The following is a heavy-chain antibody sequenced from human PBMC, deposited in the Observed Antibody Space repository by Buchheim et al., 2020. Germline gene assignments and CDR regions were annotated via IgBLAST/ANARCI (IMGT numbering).Heavy chain of an antibody. Sequence: QLQLQESGPGLVKPSETLSLTCTVSGGSISSSSYYWGWIRQPPGKGLEWIGSIYYSGSTYYNPSLKSRVTISVDTATNQFSLKLSSVTAADTAVYYCARHRLLEYYYDSSGYYYFDYWGQGTL. D-gene: IGHD3-22*01. V-gene: IGHV4-39*01. CDR2: IYYSGST. CDR3: ARHRLLEYYYDSSGYYYFDY. J-gene: IGHJ4*02. CDR1: GGSISSSSYY.